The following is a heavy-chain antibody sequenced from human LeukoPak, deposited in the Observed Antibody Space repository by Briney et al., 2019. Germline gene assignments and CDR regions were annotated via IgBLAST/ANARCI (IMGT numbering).Heavy chain of an antibody. CDR3: AKDGPTSLFGRGDYYYYMDV. J-gene: IGHJ6*03. CDR1: GFTFDDYA. D-gene: IGHD3-10*01. CDR2: ISWDGGST. V-gene: IGHV3-43D*03. Sequence: GGSLRLSCAASGFTFDDYAMHWVRQAPGKGLEWVSLISWDGGSTYYADSVKGRFTISRDNSKNSLYLQMNSLRAEDTALYYCAKDGPTSLFGRGDYYYYMDVWGKGTTVTVSS.